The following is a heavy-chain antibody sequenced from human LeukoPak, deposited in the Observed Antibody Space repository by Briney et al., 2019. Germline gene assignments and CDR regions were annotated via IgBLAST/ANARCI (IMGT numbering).Heavy chain of an antibody. CDR3: GRDPRLGIRGYTYGYIEY. D-gene: IGHD5-18*01. CDR1: GYTFSSYT. CDR2: VNTNTGNP. Sequence: ASVKVSCKTSGYTFSSYTITWVRQAPGQGLQWMGWVNTNTGNPTYAQGFTGRYVFSLDTSVSTAYLQISGLTADDTAVYFCGRDPRLGIRGYTYGYIEYWGQGTLVTVSS. J-gene: IGHJ4*02. V-gene: IGHV7-4-1*02.